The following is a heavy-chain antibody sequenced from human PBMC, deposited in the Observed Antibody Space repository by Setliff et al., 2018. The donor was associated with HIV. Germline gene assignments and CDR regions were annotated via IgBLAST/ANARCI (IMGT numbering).Heavy chain of an antibody. V-gene: IGHV4-34*01. CDR1: GESFSGYY. J-gene: IGHJ4*02. Sequence: SETLSLTCAVYGESFSGYYWSWIRQPPGKGPEWIGEINHTGSTYFNPSLKSRVTISVDTSKNQFSLKLNSVTAADTAVYYCARRPYYFDYWGQGTLVTVSS. CDR2: INHTGST. CDR3: ARRPYYFDY.